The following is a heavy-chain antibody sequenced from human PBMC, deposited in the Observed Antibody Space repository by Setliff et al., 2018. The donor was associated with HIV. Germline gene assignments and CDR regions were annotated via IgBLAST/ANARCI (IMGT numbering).Heavy chain of an antibody. J-gene: IGHJ6*03. V-gene: IGHV4-34*01. CDR3: ARHRDPPGTSWIFYYYYMDL. Sequence: SETLSLTCAVYGGSFSGYYWSWIRQTPRKGLEWIGTIHYSGSTYHNPSLESRVTISVDTSKNQFSLKLSSVTAADTGVYYCARHRDPPGTSWIFYYYYMDLWGGGTTVTVSS. D-gene: IGHD2-2*01. CDR2: IHYSGST. CDR1: GGSFSGYY.